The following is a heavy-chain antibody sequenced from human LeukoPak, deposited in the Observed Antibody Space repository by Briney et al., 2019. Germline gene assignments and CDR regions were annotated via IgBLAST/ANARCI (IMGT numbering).Heavy chain of an antibody. CDR2: LHPGDSDT. Sequence: GESLKISCKASGYSFTTHWIGWVRQMPGKGVEWMGILHPGDSDTRYSPSFQGQVTISADKSISTAYLQWSSLKASDTAMYYCARGDTEVAATADYWGQGTLVTVSS. J-gene: IGHJ4*02. D-gene: IGHD6-19*01. CDR1: GYSFTTHW. CDR3: ARGDTEVAATADY. V-gene: IGHV5-51*01.